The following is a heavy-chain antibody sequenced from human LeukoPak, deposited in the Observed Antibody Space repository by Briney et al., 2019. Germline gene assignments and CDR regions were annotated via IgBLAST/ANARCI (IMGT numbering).Heavy chain of an antibody. Sequence: GGSLRLSCAASGFTFSSYWMHWVRQAPGKGLVWVSHIDSDGSSASHADSVEGRFTISRDNAKSTLYLQMNSLRAEDTAVYYCARDRDCSGGSCYSGLPHPVENWFDSWGQGTLVTVSS. V-gene: IGHV3-74*01. CDR3: ARDRDCSGGSCYSGLPHPVENWFDS. CDR1: GFTFSSYW. J-gene: IGHJ5*01. CDR2: IDSDGSSA. D-gene: IGHD2-15*01.